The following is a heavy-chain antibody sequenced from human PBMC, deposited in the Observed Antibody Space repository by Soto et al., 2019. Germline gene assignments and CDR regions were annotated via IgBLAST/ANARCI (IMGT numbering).Heavy chain of an antibody. CDR3: ARGSAIVDY. D-gene: IGHD2-21*02. J-gene: IGHJ4*02. V-gene: IGHV4-31*03. CDR1: GASISSGGYY. CDR2: SYYSGNT. Sequence: HVQLQESGPGLVKPSQTLSLTCSVSGASISSGGYYWSWIRQHPGKGLEWIGYSYYSGNTHYNPSLKSRVNISVATSKNQFSLKLSSVTAADTAVYYCARGSAIVDYWGQGTRVTVAS.